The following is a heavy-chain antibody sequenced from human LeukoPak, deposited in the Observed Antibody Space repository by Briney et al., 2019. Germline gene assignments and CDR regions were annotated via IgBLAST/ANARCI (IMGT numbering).Heavy chain of an antibody. CDR1: GFTFSSSA. CDR2: IAHHGSDK. Sequence: PGGSLRLSCAASGFTFSSSAMHWVRQGPGKGLEWVAYIAHHGSDKYYADSVKGRFTISRDNSKRTPSLQINSLRPDDTAVYYCAKDGSWSCTDWGQGTLVTVSS. J-gene: IGHJ4*02. D-gene: IGHD2-8*02. V-gene: IGHV3-30*02. CDR3: AKDGSWSCTD.